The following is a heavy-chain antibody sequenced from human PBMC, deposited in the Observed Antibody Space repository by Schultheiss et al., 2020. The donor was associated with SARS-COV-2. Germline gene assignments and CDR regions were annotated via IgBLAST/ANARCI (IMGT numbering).Heavy chain of an antibody. CDR1: GGSISSGGYY. J-gene: IGHJ3*02. CDR2: INHSGST. V-gene: IGHV4-31*03. D-gene: IGHD4-23*01. Sequence: SQTLSLTCTVSGGSISSGGYYWSWIRQPPGKGLEWIGEINHSGSTNYNPSLKSRVTISVDTSKNQFSLKLSSVTAADTAVYYCAGKNVVTQAFDIWGQGTMVTVSS. CDR3: AGKNVVTQAFDI.